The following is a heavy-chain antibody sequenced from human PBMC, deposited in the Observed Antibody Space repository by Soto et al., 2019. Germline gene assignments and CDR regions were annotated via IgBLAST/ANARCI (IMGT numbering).Heavy chain of an antibody. V-gene: IGHV3-23*01. CDR3: ARQTAEGTFTHRGALGN. D-gene: IGHD1-7*01. CDR2: ISGRADST. J-gene: IGHJ4*02. Sequence: GGSLRLSCAASGFTFSHYAMSWVRQAPGKGLEWVSVISGRADSTDYADSVKGRFTISRDNSMDTLYLEMTSLRAEDTAIYYCARQTAEGTFTHRGALGNWGQGTLVTVSS. CDR1: GFTFSHYA.